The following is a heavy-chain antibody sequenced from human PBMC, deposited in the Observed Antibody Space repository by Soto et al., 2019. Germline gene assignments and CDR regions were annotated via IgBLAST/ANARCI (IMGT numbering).Heavy chain of an antibody. CDR2: IISNGNT. D-gene: IGHD2-21*01. CDR1: GFTLSAYA. V-gene: IGHV3-23*01. J-gene: IGHJ5*02. CDR3: ARDIRLASRGNWFDP. Sequence: HPGGSLRLSCAASGFTLSAYAMSWVRQAPEKGLEWVSAIISNGNTYYADSVKGRFTISRDNSKNTLYLQMHSLRAEDTALYYCARDIRLASRGNWFDPWGQGTLVTVSS.